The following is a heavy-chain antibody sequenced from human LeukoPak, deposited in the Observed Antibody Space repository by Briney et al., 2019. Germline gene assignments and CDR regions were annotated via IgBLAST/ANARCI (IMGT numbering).Heavy chain of an antibody. CDR3: ARGNYDILTGQNWFDP. Sequence: PGGSLRLSCAASGFTFSSYWMHWVRQAPGKGLVWLSRINSDGSSTSYADSVKGRFTLSRDNAKNTLYLQMNNLRAEDTAVYYCARGNYDILTGQNWFDPWGQGTLVTVSS. V-gene: IGHV3-74*01. CDR1: GFTFSSYW. CDR2: INSDGSST. J-gene: IGHJ5*02. D-gene: IGHD3-9*01.